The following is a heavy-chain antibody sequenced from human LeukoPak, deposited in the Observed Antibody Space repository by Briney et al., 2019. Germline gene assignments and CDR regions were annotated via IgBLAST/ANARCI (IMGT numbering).Heavy chain of an antibody. J-gene: IGHJ5*02. CDR1: GYTFITYN. V-gene: IGHV1-46*01. D-gene: IGHD6-13*01. CDR2: INPTGGST. CDR3: ARVDSSSWYNWFDP. Sequence: ASVKVSCKASGYTFITYNLHWVRQAPGQGLEWMGIINPTGGSTSYALKFQGRVTMTRDTSTSIVYMEVSSLRSEDTAVYYCARVDSSSWYNWFDPWGQGTLVTVSS.